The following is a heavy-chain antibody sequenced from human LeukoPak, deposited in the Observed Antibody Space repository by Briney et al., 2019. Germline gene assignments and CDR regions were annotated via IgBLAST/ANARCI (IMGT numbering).Heavy chain of an antibody. Sequence: ASVKVSCKASGYTFTNYYMHWVRQAPGEGLEWMGIINPTGGSTSYAQKFQGRATMTRDTSTSTVYMELSSLRSEDTAVYYCARDHYHKVHSVMVTAPDYWGQGTLVIVSS. D-gene: IGHD2-21*02. V-gene: IGHV1-46*01. CDR1: GYTFTNYY. CDR2: INPTGGST. CDR3: ARDHYHKVHSVMVTAPDY. J-gene: IGHJ4*02.